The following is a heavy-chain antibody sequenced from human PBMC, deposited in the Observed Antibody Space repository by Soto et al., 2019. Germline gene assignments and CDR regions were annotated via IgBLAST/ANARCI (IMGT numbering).Heavy chain of an antibody. V-gene: IGHV1-2*04. CDR3: ARGDSTDCSNGVCFFFYNHDMDV. Sequence: ASVKVSCKASGYSFTDYHIHWVRQAPGQGLEWLGRINPKSGGTSTAQKFQGWVTMTTDTSISTASMELTRLTSDDTAIYYCARGDSTDCSNGVCFFFYNHDMDVWGQGTTVTVSS. CDR2: INPKSGGT. D-gene: IGHD2-8*01. J-gene: IGHJ6*02. CDR1: GYSFTDYH.